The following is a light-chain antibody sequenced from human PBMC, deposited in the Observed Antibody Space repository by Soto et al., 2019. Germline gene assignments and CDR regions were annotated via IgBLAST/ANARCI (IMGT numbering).Light chain of an antibody. CDR3: QQGNSYPLT. CDR2: AAS. J-gene: IGKJ4*01. V-gene: IGKV1-9*01. Sequence: DIQLTQSPSFLSASVGDRVTITCRASQDISSYLAWYQQKPGKAPKLLIYAASTLQGGVPSTFSGSGSGTEFTLTISSLQTEDFATYYCQQGNSYPLTFGGGTKVEIK. CDR1: QDISSY.